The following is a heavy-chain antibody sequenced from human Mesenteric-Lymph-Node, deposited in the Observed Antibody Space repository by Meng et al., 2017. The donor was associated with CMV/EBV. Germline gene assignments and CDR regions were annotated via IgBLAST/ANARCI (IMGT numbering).Heavy chain of an antibody. Sequence: GESLKISCEGSGYNFANEWIGWVRQMPGKGLEWMGIIYPGDSDVRYSPSFQGQVTISADRSISTAYLQWSSLRASDIATYYCARRTDYWYFDLWGRGTLVTVSS. CDR1: GYNFANEW. CDR2: IYPGDSDV. V-gene: IGHV5-51*01. J-gene: IGHJ2*01. D-gene: IGHD3/OR15-3a*01. CDR3: ARRTDYWYFDL.